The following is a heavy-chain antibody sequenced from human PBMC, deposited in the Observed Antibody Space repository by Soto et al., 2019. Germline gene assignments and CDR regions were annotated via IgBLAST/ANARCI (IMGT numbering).Heavy chain of an antibody. CDR3: APLSVSLSGPYGIHV. CDR2: MLYSGLT. J-gene: IGHJ6*02. V-gene: IGHV4-39*01. D-gene: IGHD2-15*01. CDR1: GYSVSSSDYY. Sequence: TLSLTCSVSGYSVSSSDYYWAWIRQPPGKGLEWIGSMLYSGLTYYNPSLRSRVTLSVDTSKNQFSVRLNSVTASDTAVYYCAPLSVSLSGPYGIHVWGQGTTVTVSS.